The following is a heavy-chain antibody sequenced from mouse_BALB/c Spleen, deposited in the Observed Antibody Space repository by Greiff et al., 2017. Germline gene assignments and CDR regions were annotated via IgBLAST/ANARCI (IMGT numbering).Heavy chain of an antibody. CDR3: ASYYGYPYYYAMDY. V-gene: IGHV2-2*02. D-gene: IGHD1-2*01. J-gene: IGHJ4*01. CDR2: IWSGGST. Sequence: VQLQQSGPGLVQPSQSLSITCTVSGFSLTSYGVHWVRQSPGKGLEWLGVIWSGGSTDYNAAFISRLSISKDNSKSQVFFKMNSLQANDTAIYYCASYYGYPYYYAMDYWGQGTSVTVSS. CDR1: GFSLTSYG.